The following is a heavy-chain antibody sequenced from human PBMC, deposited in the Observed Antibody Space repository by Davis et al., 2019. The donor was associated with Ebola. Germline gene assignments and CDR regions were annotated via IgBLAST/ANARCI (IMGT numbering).Heavy chain of an antibody. CDR3: ARLNLSDVYYYYYGMDV. CDR1: GYTFTSYW. Sequence: GESLKISCKGSGYTFTSYWIAWVRQVPGKGLEWMGSIYPGDSETRYSPSLQGQATISVDKSISTAYLRWSSLKASDTAMYYCARLNLSDVYYYYYGMDVWGQGTTVTVSS. J-gene: IGHJ6*02. CDR2: IYPGDSET. V-gene: IGHV5-51*01.